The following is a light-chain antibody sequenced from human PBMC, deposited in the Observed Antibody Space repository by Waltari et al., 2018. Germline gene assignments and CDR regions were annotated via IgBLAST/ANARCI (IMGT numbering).Light chain of an antibody. CDR1: ENVNNY. CDR3: QHGYGTPYS. CDR2: KAS. J-gene: IGKJ2*03. Sequence: IQMTQSQSSLSASVGDRVTITCRASENVNNYLNWYQQKPGKAPKLLIYKASTLQSGVPSRFSGSGSGTDYTFTISSLQSEDVATYYCQHGYGTPYSFGQGTKVEIK. V-gene: IGKV1-39*01.